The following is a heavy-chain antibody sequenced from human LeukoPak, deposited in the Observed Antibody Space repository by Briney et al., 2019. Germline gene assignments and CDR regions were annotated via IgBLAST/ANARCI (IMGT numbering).Heavy chain of an antibody. J-gene: IGHJ4*02. Sequence: ASVKVSCKASGYTFTSYAMHWVRQAPGQRLEWMGWINAGNDNTKYSQKFQGRVTVTRDTSASTVYMELSSLRSEDTAVYYCARDRYENSGYYPLDYWGQGTLVTVSP. D-gene: IGHD3-22*01. CDR2: INAGNDNT. CDR1: GYTFTSYA. CDR3: ARDRYENSGYYPLDY. V-gene: IGHV1-3*01.